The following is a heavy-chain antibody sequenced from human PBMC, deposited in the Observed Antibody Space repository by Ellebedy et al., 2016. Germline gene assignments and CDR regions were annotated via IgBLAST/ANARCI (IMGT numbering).Heavy chain of an antibody. J-gene: IGHJ4*02. CDR3: ARGRRIAVAGTGPWDY. CDR1: GYTFTGYY. Sequence: ASVKVSCXASGYTFTGYYMHWVRQAPGQGLEWMGWINPNSGGTNYAQKFQGRVTMTRDTSISTAYMELSRLRSDDTAVYYCARGRRIAVAGTGPWDYWGQGTLVTVSS. CDR2: INPNSGGT. V-gene: IGHV1-2*02. D-gene: IGHD6-19*01.